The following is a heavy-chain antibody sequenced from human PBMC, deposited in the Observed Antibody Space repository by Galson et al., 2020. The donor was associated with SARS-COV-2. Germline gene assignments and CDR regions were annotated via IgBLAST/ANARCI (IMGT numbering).Heavy chain of an antibody. D-gene: IGHD4-17*01. V-gene: IGHV3-23*01. CDR1: GFTFSRYA. CDR2: LSGGGGST. J-gene: IGHJ4*02. CDR3: AKDRGNDYGDQLDF. Sequence: GGSLRLSCAASGFTFSRYALAWVRQAPGKGLEWVSGLSGGGGSTYYVDSVKGRFTISRDTSQNTVHLKMSSLRAEDTAVYYCAKDRGNDYGDQLDFWGQGTLVTVSS.